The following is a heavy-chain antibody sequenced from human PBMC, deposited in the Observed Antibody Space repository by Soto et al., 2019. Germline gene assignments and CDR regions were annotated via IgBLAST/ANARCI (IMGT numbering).Heavy chain of an antibody. Sequence: GGSLRLSFVASGFDLTSSRMNWVRQAPGKGLEWVASISGSGKDTFYLDSVTGRVAISRDSAGAALFLGMDSVQVEDTAVYHCARVHLVAGSAYYCAMDXWGPGTAVTVS. CDR2: ISGSGKDT. D-gene: IGHD6-6*01. CDR3: ARVHLVAGSAYYCAMDX. J-gene: IGHJ6*02. V-gene: IGHV3-21*01. CDR1: GFDLTSSR.